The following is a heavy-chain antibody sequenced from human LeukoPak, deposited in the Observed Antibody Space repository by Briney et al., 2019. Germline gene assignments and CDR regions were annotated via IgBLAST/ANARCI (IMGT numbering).Heavy chain of an antibody. CDR3: TTDSLLWFGEYVDYYYYGMDV. D-gene: IGHD3-10*01. Sequence: GGSLRLSCAASGFTFSNAWMSWVRQAPGRGLEWVGRIKSKTDGGTTDYAAPVKGRFTISRDDSKNTLNLQMNSLKTEDTAVYYCTTDSLLWFGEYVDYYYYGMDVWGQGTTVTVSS. V-gene: IGHV3-15*01. CDR1: GFTFSNAW. CDR2: IKSKTDGGTT. J-gene: IGHJ6*02.